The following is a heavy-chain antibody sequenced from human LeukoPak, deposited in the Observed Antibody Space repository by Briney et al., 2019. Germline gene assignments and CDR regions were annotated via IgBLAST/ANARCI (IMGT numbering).Heavy chain of an antibody. V-gene: IGHV3-11*06. CDR2: ISSSSSYI. D-gene: IGHD2-15*01. Sequence: PGGPLRLSCAASGFTFSDYYMSWIRQAPGKGLEWVSSISSSSSYIYYADSVKGRFTISRDNAKNSLYLQMNSLRAEDTAVYYCARRDCSGGSCYPWGQGTLVTVSS. CDR3: ARRDCSGGSCYP. J-gene: IGHJ5*02. CDR1: GFTFSDYY.